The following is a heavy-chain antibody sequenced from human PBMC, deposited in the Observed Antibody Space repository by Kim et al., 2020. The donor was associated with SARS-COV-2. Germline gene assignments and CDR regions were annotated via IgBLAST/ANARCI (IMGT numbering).Heavy chain of an antibody. D-gene: IGHD2-2*02. V-gene: IGHV3-23*01. CDR3: AKGRTGYCSSTSCYTIDY. Sequence: KGRFTISRDNSKNTLYLQMNGLRAEDTAVYYCAKGRTGYCSSTSCYTIDYWGQGTLVTVSS. J-gene: IGHJ4*02.